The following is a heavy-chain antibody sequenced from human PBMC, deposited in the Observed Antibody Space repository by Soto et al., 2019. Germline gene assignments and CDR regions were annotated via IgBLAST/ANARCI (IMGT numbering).Heavy chain of an antibody. CDR1: GFAFGGFT. D-gene: IGHD6-13*01. CDR3: TRGGVGTTGSCDF. Sequence: VQVLESGGGLVQPGGSLRLSCSVSGFAFGGFTMTWVRQAPGKGLEWVSSISGSAARTYYADSVQGRFTISRDNSKSTLYLQMNSLRDEDTAEYYCTRGGVGTTGSCDFWGQGTLVAVSS. CDR2: ISGSAART. V-gene: IGHV3-23*01. J-gene: IGHJ4*02.